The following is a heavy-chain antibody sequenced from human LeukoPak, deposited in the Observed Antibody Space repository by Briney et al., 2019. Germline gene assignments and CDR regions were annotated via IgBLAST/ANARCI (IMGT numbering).Heavy chain of an antibody. CDR2: IYSGGST. CDR3: ASGGSGTFYNPTPVFDH. J-gene: IGHJ4*02. D-gene: IGHD3-10*01. V-gene: IGHV3-66*01. CDR1: GFTVSSKY. Sequence: GGSLRLSCAASGFTVSSKYMSWVRQAPGKGLEWVSVIYSGGSTYYADSVKGRFTISRDNSKNRLYLQMNSLRAEDTAVYYCASGGSGTFYNPTPVFDHWGQGTLVTVSS.